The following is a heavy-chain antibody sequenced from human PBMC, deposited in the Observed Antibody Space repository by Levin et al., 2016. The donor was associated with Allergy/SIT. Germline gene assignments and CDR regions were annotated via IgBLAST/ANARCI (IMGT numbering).Heavy chain of an antibody. CDR2: IRSRANNYAT. V-gene: IGHV3-73*01. J-gene: IGHJ4*02. CDR1: GFNFNEST. Sequence: GESLKISCAASGFNFNESTIYWVRQASGKGLEWVGRIRSRANNYATAYAESMKGRFTISRHDSKNTAFLQMNSLKTEDTAVYYCTSHPTPFDYWGQGTLVTVSP. CDR3: TSHPTPFDY.